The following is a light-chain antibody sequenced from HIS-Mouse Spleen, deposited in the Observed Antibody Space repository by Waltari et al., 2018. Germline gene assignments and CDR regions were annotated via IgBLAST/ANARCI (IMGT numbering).Light chain of an antibody. CDR2: AAS. V-gene: IGKV1-8*01. J-gene: IGKJ2*01. CDR3: QQYYSYPYT. Sequence: AIRMTQSPSSFSASTGDRVTITCRASQGISSYSALYQQKPGKAPKLLIYAASTLQSGVPSRFSGSGSGTDFTLTISCLQSEDFATYYCQQYYSYPYTFGQGTKLEIK. CDR1: QGISSY.